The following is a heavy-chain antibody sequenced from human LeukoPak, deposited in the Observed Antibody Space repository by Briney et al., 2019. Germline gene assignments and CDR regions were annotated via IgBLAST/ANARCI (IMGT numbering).Heavy chain of an antibody. CDR1: GFTFSDYN. J-gene: IGHJ4*02. CDR3: ASYYYDSSGSLDY. V-gene: IGHV3-11*04. D-gene: IGHD3-22*01. Sequence: GGSLRLSCAASGFTFSDYNMRWIRQAPGKGLEWVSSISRSGSTKYYADSVKGRFTISRDNSKNTLYLQMNSLRAEGTAVYYCASYYYDSSGSLDYWGQGTLVTVSS. CDR2: ISRSGSTK.